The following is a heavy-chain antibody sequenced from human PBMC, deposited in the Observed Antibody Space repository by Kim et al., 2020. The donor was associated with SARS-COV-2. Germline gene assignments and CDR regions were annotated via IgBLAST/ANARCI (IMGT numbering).Heavy chain of an antibody. V-gene: IGHV3-7*01. CDR2: KTDGSDE. CDR3: ARALDV. J-gene: IGHJ6*04. Sequence: KTDGSDEFQLASMKGRFTSSRDSAKNSLFLQMNSLGGEDTAVYYCARALDVWGKGTTVTVSS.